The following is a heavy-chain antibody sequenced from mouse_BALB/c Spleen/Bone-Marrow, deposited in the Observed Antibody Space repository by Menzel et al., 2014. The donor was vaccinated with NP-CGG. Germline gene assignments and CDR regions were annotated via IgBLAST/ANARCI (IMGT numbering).Heavy chain of an antibody. D-gene: IGHD2-1*01. CDR3: ARDHFYYGNYEFAY. CDR2: IDPSDSET. CDR1: GYTFTSYW. V-gene: IGHV1-69*02. J-gene: IGHJ3*01. Sequence: QVQLKESGPEVVKPGAPVKVSCKASGYTFTSYWMNWVKQRPGRGLEWIGRIDPSDSETHYNQKFKDKATLTVDRSSSTAYIQLSSLTSEDSAVYYCARDHFYYGNYEFAYWGQGTLVTVSA.